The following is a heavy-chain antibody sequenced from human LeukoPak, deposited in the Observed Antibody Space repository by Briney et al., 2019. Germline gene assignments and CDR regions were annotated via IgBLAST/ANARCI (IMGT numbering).Heavy chain of an antibody. J-gene: IGHJ4*02. CDR2: VYVTGTT. Sequence: SETLSLTCTVSSGSMSGYYWSWIRQPPGKGLEWIAYVYVTGTTNYNPSLKTRATISMDASKNQLSLTLTSVTAADTAVYHCARVGSGGAWFDFWGQGTLVSVSS. V-gene: IGHV4-59*01. CDR3: ARVGSGGAWFDF. CDR1: SGSMSGYY. D-gene: IGHD6-19*01.